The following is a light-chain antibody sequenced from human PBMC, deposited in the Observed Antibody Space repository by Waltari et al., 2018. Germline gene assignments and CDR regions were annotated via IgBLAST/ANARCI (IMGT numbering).Light chain of an antibody. CDR3: QTWGTGIRV. J-gene: IGLJ3*02. CDR2: VNSDGSH. V-gene: IGLV4-69*01. CDR1: SGHSSFA. Sequence: QLVLTQSPSASASLGASVKLTCTLSSGHSSFAIAWHPQQPEKGPRYLMKVNSDGSHRKGDGIPDRFTGSSSGAERYLTISSLQSEDEADYYCQTWGTGIRVFGGGTKLTVL.